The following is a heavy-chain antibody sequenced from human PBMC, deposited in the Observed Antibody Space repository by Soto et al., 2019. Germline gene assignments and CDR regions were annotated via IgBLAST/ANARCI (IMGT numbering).Heavy chain of an antibody. Sequence: QVQLVQSGAEVKKPGSSVKVSCKASGGTFSSYAISWVRQAPGQGLEWMGGIIPIFGTANYAQKFQGRVTITADESTSTAYMELSSLRSEDTAVYYCAREGYSGYDSVLYNWFDPWGQGTLVTVSS. CDR2: IIPIFGTA. V-gene: IGHV1-69*01. J-gene: IGHJ5*02. CDR3: AREGYSGYDSVLYNWFDP. CDR1: GGTFSSYA. D-gene: IGHD5-12*01.